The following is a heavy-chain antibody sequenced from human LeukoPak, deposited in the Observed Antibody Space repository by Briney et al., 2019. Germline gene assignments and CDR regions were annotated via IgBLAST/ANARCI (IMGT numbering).Heavy chain of an antibody. CDR2: IIPIFGTA. Sequence: SVKVSFTASGGTFSSYAISWVRQAPGQGLEWMGGIIPIFGTANYAQKFQGRVTITADKSTSTAYMELSSLRSEDTAVYYCARGRGYSGYDPLYDYWGQGTLVTVSS. V-gene: IGHV1-69*06. J-gene: IGHJ4*02. CDR3: ARGRGYSGYDPLYDY. CDR1: GGTFSSYA. D-gene: IGHD5-12*01.